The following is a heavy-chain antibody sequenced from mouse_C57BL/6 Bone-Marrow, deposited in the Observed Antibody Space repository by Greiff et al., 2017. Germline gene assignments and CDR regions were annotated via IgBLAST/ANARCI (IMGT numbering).Heavy chain of an antibody. J-gene: IGHJ4*01. CDR3: ARVAYYAMDY. D-gene: IGHD1-1*02. V-gene: IGHV5-4*03. CDR1: GFTFSSYA. CDR2: ISDGGSYT. Sequence: DVMLVESGGGLVKPGGSLKLSCAASGFTFSSYAMPWVRQTPEKRLEWVATISDGGSYTYYPDNVKGRFTISRDNAKNNLYLQMSHLKSEDTAMYYGARVAYYAMDYWGQGTSVTVSS.